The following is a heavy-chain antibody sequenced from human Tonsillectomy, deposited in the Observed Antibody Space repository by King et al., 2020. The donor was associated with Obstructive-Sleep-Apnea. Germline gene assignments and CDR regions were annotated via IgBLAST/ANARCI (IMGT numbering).Heavy chain of an antibody. CDR3: AKDWVEVGYSSSWADY. V-gene: IGHV3-30*02. Sequence: VQLVESGGGVVQPGGSLRLSCAASGFTFSSYGMHWVRQAPGKGLEWVAFIRYDGSNKYYADSVKGRFTISRDNSKNTLYLQMNSLRAEDTAVYYCAKDWVEVGYSSSWADYWGQGTLVTVSS. CDR2: IRYDGSNK. J-gene: IGHJ4*02. D-gene: IGHD6-13*01. CDR1: GFTFSSYG.